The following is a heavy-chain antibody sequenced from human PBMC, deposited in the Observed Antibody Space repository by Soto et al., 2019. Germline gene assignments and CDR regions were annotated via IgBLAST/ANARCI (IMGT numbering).Heavy chain of an antibody. D-gene: IGHD1-26*01. V-gene: IGHV3-23*01. CDR2: ISGSGGST. Sequence: GGSLRLSCAAYGFTFSSYAMSWVRQAPGKGLEWVSAISGSGGSTYYADSVKGRFTISRDNSKNTLYLQMNSLRAEDTAVYYCAKDSWSYPVRDAFDIWGQGTMVTVSS. CDR1: GFTFSSYA. CDR3: AKDSWSYPVRDAFDI. J-gene: IGHJ3*02.